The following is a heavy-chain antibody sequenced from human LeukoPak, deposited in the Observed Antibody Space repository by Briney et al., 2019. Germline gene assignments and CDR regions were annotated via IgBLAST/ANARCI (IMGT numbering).Heavy chain of an antibody. CDR2: IHHSGST. CDR1: GGSFSGYY. CDR3: ARGERGYSYDLGDNWFDP. D-gene: IGHD5-18*01. Sequence: PSETLSLTCAVNGGSFSGYYWIWIRQPPRKGREWIGEIHHSGSTNYNPTLKSRVTISVDTSKNQFSLKLSSVTAADTAVYYCARGERGYSYDLGDNWFDPWGQGTLVTVSS. V-gene: IGHV4-34*01. J-gene: IGHJ5*02.